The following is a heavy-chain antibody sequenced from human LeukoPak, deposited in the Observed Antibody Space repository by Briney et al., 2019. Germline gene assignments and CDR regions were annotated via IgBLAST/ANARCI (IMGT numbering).Heavy chain of an antibody. Sequence: ASVKVSCKASGYTFTGYYMHWVRQAPGQGLEWMGWINPNSGGTNYAPKFQGRVTMTRDTSISTAYMELSRLRSDDTAVYYCAREEVGATIVYWGQGTLVTVSS. D-gene: IGHD1-26*01. CDR1: GYTFTGYY. CDR3: AREEVGATIVY. CDR2: INPNSGGT. J-gene: IGHJ4*02. V-gene: IGHV1-2*02.